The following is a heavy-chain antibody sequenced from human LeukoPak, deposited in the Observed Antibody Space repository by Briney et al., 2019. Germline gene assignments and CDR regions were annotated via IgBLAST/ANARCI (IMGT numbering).Heavy chain of an antibody. J-gene: IGHJ4*02. V-gene: IGHV3-23*01. CDR1: GFTFSSYA. D-gene: IGHD3-22*01. CDR3: ARDLDSSGYYHVVDS. Sequence: TGGSLRLSCADSGFTFSSYAMSWVRQAPGKGLEWVSLISTSGRTHYADSGQGRFTISRDNPKNTLSLHMNSLRAEDTAVYYCARDLDSSGYYHVVDSWGQGALVTVSS. CDR2: ISTSGRT.